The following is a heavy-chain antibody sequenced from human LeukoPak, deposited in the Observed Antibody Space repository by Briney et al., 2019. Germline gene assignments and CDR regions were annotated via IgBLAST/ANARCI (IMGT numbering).Heavy chain of an antibody. Sequence: SETLSLTCAVSGGSFSGYYWSWIRQPPGKGLELIGEINHSGSTNYNPSLKSRVTISVDTSKNQFSLKLSSVTAADTAVYYCARKGRWAFDIWGQGTMVTVSS. J-gene: IGHJ3*02. D-gene: IGHD1-26*01. CDR2: INHSGST. CDR3: ARKGRWAFDI. V-gene: IGHV4-34*01. CDR1: GGSFSGYY.